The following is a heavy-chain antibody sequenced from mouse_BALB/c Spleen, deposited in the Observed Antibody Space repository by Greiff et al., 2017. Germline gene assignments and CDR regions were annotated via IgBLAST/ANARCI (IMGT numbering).Heavy chain of an antibody. CDR3: ARSPTGYAMDY. CDR2: INPYNDGT. J-gene: IGHJ4*01. Sequence: VQLQQSGPELVKPGASVKMSCKASGYTFTSYVIHWVKQKPGQGLEWIGYINPYNDGTKYNEKFKGKATLTSDKSSSTAYMELSSLTSEDSAVYYCARSPTGYAMDYWGQGTSVTVSS. CDR1: GYTFTSYV. V-gene: IGHV1-14*01.